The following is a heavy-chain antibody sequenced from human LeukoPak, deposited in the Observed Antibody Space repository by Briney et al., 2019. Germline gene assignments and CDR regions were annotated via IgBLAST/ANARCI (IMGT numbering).Heavy chain of an antibody. V-gene: IGHV4-61*01. CDR2: IYYSGST. J-gene: IGHJ4*02. CDR3: ARAGWGQRIPDY. D-gene: IGHD3-10*01. Sequence: SETLSLTCTVSGYSLSSGYYWGWIRQPPGKGLEWIGYIYYSGSTNYNPSLKSRVTISVDSSKNQFSLKLSSLTAADTAVYYCARAGWGQRIPDYWGQGTLVTVSS. CDR1: GYSLSSGYY.